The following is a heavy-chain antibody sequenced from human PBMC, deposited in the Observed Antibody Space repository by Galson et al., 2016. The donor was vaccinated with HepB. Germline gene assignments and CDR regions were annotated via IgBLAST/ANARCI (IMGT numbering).Heavy chain of an antibody. D-gene: IGHD3-22*01. V-gene: IGHV5-51*01. J-gene: IGHJ4*02. Sequence: QSGAEVKKPGESLKISCSVSGYSFSNYWVGWVRQRPGKGLEWMGTIYPGDSDTSYSPSFQGQVTISADKSINTAYLQWSSLKASDPAMYYCARLSPDSAIEYFITYIDLWGQGTLVTVSS. CDR2: IYPGDSDT. CDR1: GYSFSNYW. CDR3: ARLSPDSAIEYFITYIDL.